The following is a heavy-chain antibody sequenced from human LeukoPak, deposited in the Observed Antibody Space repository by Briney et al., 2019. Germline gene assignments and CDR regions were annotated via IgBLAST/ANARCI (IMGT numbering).Heavy chain of an antibody. Sequence: ASVKVSCKVSGYTLTELSMHWVRQAPGKGLEWMGGFDPEDGETIYAQKFQGRVTMTEDTSTDTAYMELSSLRSEDTAVYCCATTGGSSGYYLDYWGQGTLVTVSS. CDR2: FDPEDGET. CDR3: ATTGGSSGYYLDY. D-gene: IGHD3-22*01. J-gene: IGHJ4*02. V-gene: IGHV1-24*01. CDR1: GYTLTELS.